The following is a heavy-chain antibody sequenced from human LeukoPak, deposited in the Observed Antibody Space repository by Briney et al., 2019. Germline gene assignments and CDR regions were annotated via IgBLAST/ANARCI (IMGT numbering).Heavy chain of an antibody. CDR3: ARLRTVRAGFDP. CDR2: ISYSGST. V-gene: IGHV4-59*08. D-gene: IGHD4-17*01. J-gene: IGHJ5*02. Sequence: SETLSLTCTVSGGSISDYYWSWIRQPPGKGLAWIGYISYSGSTNYNPSLKSRVTISVDTSKNPFSLRLSSVTAADTAVYYCARLRTVRAGFDPWGQGTLVTVSS. CDR1: GGSISDYY.